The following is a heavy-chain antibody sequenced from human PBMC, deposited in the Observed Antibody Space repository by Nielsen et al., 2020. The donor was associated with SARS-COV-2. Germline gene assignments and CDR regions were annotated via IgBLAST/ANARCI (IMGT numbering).Heavy chain of an antibody. D-gene: IGHD2-2*01. V-gene: IGHV3-53*04. CDR3: ASPARHHYYYYGMDV. CDR2: IYSGGST. Sequence: WIRQPPGKGLEWVSAIYSGGSTYYADSVKGRFTISRHNSKNTLYLQMNSLRAEDTAVYYCASPARHHYYYYGMDVWGQGTTVTVSS. J-gene: IGHJ6*02.